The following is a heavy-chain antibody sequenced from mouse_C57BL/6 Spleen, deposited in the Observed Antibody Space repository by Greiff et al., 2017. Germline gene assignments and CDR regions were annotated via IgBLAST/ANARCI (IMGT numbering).Heavy chain of an antibody. V-gene: IGHV14-1*01. J-gene: IGHJ2*01. CDR1: GFNIKDYY. CDR2: IDPEDGDT. Sequence: VQLKESGAELVRPGASVKLSCTASGFNIKDYYMHWVKQRPEQGLEWIGRIDPEDGDTEYAPKFQGKATMTADTSSNTAYLQLSSLTSEDTADYYATTEATVVATGDFDDWGQGATLTVSS. D-gene: IGHD1-1*01. CDR3: TTEATVVATGDFDD.